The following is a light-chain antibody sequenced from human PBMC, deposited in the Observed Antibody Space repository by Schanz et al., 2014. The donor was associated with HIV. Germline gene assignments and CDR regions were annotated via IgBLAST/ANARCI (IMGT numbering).Light chain of an antibody. CDR3: ASYTNSATFV. V-gene: IGLV2-14*01. Sequence: QSALTQPASVSGSPGQSITISCTGTSSDVGGYNYVSWYQQHPGKAPKVLIHGVNNRPSGVSHRFSGSKSGITASLTISGLQAEDEADYYCASYTNSATFVFGTGTKLTVL. J-gene: IGLJ1*01. CDR2: GVN. CDR1: SSDVGGYNY.